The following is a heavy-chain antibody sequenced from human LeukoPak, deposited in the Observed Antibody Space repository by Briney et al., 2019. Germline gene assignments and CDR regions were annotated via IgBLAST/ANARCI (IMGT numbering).Heavy chain of an antibody. J-gene: IGHJ4*02. Sequence: GGSLRLSCAASGFTFSSYGMHWVRQAPGKGLEWVAFIRYDGSNKYYADSVKGRFTICRDNSKNTLYLQMNSLRAEDTAVYYCASGYYYDSSGYYGGGNFDYWGQGTLVTVSS. CDR2: IRYDGSNK. CDR1: GFTFSSYG. D-gene: IGHD3-22*01. V-gene: IGHV3-30*02. CDR3: ASGYYYDSSGYYGGGNFDY.